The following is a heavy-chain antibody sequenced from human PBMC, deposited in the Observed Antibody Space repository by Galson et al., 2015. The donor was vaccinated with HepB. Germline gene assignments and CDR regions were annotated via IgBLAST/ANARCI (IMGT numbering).Heavy chain of an antibody. CDR3: ARAYYGGNSAGYYYYGMDV. CDR1: GFTFSSYD. CDR2: IGTAGDT. V-gene: IGHV3-13*01. D-gene: IGHD4-23*01. Sequence: LRLSCAASGFTFSSYDMHWVRQATGKGLEWVSAIGTAGDTYYPGSVKGRFTISRENAKNSLYLQMNSLRAGDTAVYYCARAYYGGNSAGYYYYGMDVWGQGTTVTVSS. J-gene: IGHJ6*02.